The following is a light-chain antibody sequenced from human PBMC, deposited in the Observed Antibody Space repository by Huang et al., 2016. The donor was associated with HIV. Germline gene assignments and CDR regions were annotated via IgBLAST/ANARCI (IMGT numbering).Light chain of an antibody. J-gene: IGKJ1*01. CDR2: GAS. Sequence: EIVMTQSPATLSMSPGERATLSRRASQSINSNLGWYQQKPGQSPRLLIYGASARATGIPVRFSGGGSGTEFTLTISSLQSEDFAVYYCQQYHNWPRTFGQGTKVEIK. CDR1: QSINSN. CDR3: QQYHNWPRT. V-gene: IGKV3-15*01.